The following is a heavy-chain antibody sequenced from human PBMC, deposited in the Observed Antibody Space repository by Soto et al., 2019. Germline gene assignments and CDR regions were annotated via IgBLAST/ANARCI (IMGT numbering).Heavy chain of an antibody. Sequence: TLSLTCAVSGGSISSGGYSWSWIRQPPGKGLEWIGYIYHSGSTYYNPSLKSRVTISVDRSKNQFSLKLSSVTAADTAVYYCARGRHGYDSSGYNDYWGQGTLVTVSS. CDR1: GGSISSGGYS. CDR3: ARGRHGYDSSGYNDY. CDR2: IYHSGST. J-gene: IGHJ4*02. V-gene: IGHV4-30-2*01. D-gene: IGHD3-22*01.